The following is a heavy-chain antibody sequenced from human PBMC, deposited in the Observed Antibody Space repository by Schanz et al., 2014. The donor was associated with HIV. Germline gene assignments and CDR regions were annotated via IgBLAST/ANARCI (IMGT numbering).Heavy chain of an antibody. CDR3: ARGEDWPGGASDH. D-gene: IGHD1-26*01. J-gene: IGHJ5*02. V-gene: IGHV1-18*01. CDR2: ISPSNGDT. Sequence: LVQSGAEVKRPGASVTVSCTAAGSTFPDLDVNWVRQAPGQGLAWMGWISPSNGDTKYTHWLQGRVTMTTDTSTNTAYMELRSLKSDDTAVYYCARGEDWPGGASDHWGQGTLVIVS. CDR1: GSTFPDLD.